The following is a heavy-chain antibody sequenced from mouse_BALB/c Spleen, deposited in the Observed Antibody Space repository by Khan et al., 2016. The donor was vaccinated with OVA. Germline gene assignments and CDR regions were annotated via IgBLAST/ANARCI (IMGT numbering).Heavy chain of an antibody. J-gene: IGHJ4*01. CDR2: INTYTGEP. Sequence: VQLQESGPELKKPGETVKISCKASGYTFRSVGMNWVKQAPGKGLKWMGWINTYTGEPTYAADFKGRYVFSLETSASTAYLQINNLKNEDTATYFCARPPYYSYVMVYWGQGTSVTVSS. CDR1: GYTFRSVG. V-gene: IGHV9-3-1*01. CDR3: ARPPYYSYVMVY. D-gene: IGHD2-10*01.